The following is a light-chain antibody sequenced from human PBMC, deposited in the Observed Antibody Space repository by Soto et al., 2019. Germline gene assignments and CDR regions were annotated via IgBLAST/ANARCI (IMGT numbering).Light chain of an antibody. CDR1: SSNIGSNT. CDR3: AAWDDSLNGVV. CDR2: SNN. J-gene: IGLJ2*01. V-gene: IGLV1-44*01. Sequence: QSVLTQPPSASGTPGQRVTNSCSGSSSNIGSNTVNWYQQLAGTAPKLLIYSNNQRPSGVPDRFSGSKSGTSASLAISGLQSEDEADYYCAAWDDSLNGVVFGGGTKLTVL.